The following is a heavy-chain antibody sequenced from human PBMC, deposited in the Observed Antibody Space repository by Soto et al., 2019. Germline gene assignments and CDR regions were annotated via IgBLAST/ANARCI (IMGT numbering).Heavy chain of an antibody. V-gene: IGHV3-30*18. D-gene: IGHD2-15*01. CDR3: AKSTYCNGGSCFPQY. J-gene: IGHJ4*02. CDR2: ISYDGSDQ. Sequence: QVQVEEFGGGVVQPGRSLRLSCAGPTFTFSGFGFHWVRQAPGKGLEWVAMISYDGSDQYYGDSVQGRFTIYRDDSKNTVYLQMNSLRAEDTAMYYCAKSTYCNGGSCFPQYWGPGTLVTVSS. CDR1: TFTFSGFG.